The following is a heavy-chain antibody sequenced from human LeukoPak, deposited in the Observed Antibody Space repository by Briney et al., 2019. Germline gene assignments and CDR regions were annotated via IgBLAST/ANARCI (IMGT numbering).Heavy chain of an antibody. CDR1: GYTFTSHD. CDR2: INPSGGST. V-gene: IGHV1-46*01. CDR3: ARDRNIVVVPALDAFDI. J-gene: IGHJ3*02. Sequence: GASVKVSCKASGYTFTSHDVNWLRQAPGQGLEWMGIINPSGGSTSYAQKFQGRVTMTRDTSTSTVYMELSSLRSEDTAVYYCARDRNIVVVPALDAFDIWGQGTMVTVSS. D-gene: IGHD2-2*01.